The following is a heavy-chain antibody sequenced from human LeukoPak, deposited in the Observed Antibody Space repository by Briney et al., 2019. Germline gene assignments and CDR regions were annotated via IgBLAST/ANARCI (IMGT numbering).Heavy chain of an antibody. D-gene: IGHD3-22*01. CDR1: GGTFSSYA. J-gene: IGHJ4*02. CDR2: IIPIFGTA. V-gene: IGHV1-69*05. Sequence: ASVKVSCKASGGTFSSYAISWVRQAPGQGLEWMGGIIPIFGTANYAQKFQGRVTITTDESTSTAYMELSSLRSEDTAVYYCARDTTMYYYDSSGYYPSDYWGQGTLVTVSS. CDR3: ARDTTMYYYDSSGYYPSDY.